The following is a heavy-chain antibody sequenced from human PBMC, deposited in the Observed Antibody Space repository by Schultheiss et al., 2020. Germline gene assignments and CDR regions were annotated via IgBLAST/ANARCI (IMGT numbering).Heavy chain of an antibody. CDR2: ISSSGSTI. J-gene: IGHJ6*02. Sequence: GESLKISCAASGFTFSSYAMHWVRQAPGKGLEWVSYISSSGSTIYYADSVKGRFTISRDNSKSTLHLQMNSLRAEDTAVYYCAREDRGGLYVWVRYGNHGMDVWLQGTTVTVSS. D-gene: IGHD3-16*01. V-gene: IGHV3-48*01. CDR3: AREDRGGLYVWVRYGNHGMDV. CDR1: GFTFSSYA.